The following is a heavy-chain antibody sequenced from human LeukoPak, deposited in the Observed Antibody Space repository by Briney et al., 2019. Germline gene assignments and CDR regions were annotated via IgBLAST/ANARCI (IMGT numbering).Heavy chain of an antibody. CDR3: ARHRSGWLQSSFDY. V-gene: IGHV4-38-2*02. J-gene: IGHJ4*02. Sequence: SETLSLTCTVSGYSISSGYYWGWIRQPPGKGLEWIGSIYHSGSSFDNPALKSRVTISVDTSKNQFSLKLSSVTAADTAVYYCARHRSGWLQSSFDYWGQGTLVTVSS. CDR1: GYSISSGYY. D-gene: IGHD5-24*01. CDR2: IYHSGSS.